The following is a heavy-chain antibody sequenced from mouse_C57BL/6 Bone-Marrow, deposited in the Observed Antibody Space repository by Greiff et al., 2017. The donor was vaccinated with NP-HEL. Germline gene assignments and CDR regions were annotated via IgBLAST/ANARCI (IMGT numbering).Heavy chain of an antibody. Sequence: QVQLQQSGAELVRPGASVKLSCKASGYTFTDYYINWVKQRPGQGLEWIARIYPGSGNTYYNEKFKGKATLTADKSSSTAYMQLSSLTSEDSAVYFCARRDYDYDKNYFDYWGQGTTLTVSS. CDR1: GYTFTDYY. V-gene: IGHV1-76*01. CDR2: IYPGSGNT. CDR3: ARRDYDYDKNYFDY. J-gene: IGHJ2*01. D-gene: IGHD2-4*01.